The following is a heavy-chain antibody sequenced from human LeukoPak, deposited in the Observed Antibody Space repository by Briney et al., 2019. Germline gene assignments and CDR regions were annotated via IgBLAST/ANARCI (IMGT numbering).Heavy chain of an antibody. CDR1: GFSLSDHW. CDR2: SDGGGGSA. V-gene: IGHV3-74*01. CDR3: ARGPGSSGGAYVGDY. Sequence: GGSLRLSCAASGFSLSDHWMHWVRQVPGMGLVWVSRSDGGGGSASYADSVKGRFSISRDNARNTLYLQMNNLRVDDMAIYYCARGPGSSGGAYVGDYWGHGTLVTVSS. D-gene: IGHD3-22*01. J-gene: IGHJ4*01.